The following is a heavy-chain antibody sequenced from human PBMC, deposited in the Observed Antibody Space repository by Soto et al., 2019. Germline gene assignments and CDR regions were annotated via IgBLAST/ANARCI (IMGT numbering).Heavy chain of an antibody. CDR3: ARDRLVPDRGWFDP. V-gene: IGHV1-18*01. CDR2: ISTKNGDT. D-gene: IGHD3-9*01. J-gene: IGHJ5*02. CDR1: GYTFTRHG. Sequence: QVPLVQSGGEVKKPGASVKVSCKASGYTFTRHGISWVRQAPGQGLEWMGWISTKNGDTNYAQEFQDRVTLTTATSTSTAYMELRNLRSNDTAVYYCARDRLVPDRGWFDPWGQGTLVTVSS.